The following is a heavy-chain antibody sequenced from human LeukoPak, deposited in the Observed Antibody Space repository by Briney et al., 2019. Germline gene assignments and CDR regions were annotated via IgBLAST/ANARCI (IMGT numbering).Heavy chain of an antibody. Sequence: SGPTLVNPTQTLTLTCTFSGVSLNTRGVGVGWIRQPPGRALEWLALIYWDDDTRYSPSLKSRLTITKDTSKNQVVLTMTNMDPVDTATYFCAHRKNYYDSSVFDNWGQGTLVTVSS. D-gene: IGHD3-22*01. CDR1: GVSLNTRGVG. V-gene: IGHV2-5*02. J-gene: IGHJ4*02. CDR2: IYWDDDT. CDR3: AHRKNYYDSSVFDN.